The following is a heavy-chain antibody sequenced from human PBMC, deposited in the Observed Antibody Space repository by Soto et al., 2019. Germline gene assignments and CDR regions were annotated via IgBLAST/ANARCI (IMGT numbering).Heavy chain of an antibody. CDR2: IGSGGDT. V-gene: IGHV3-13*01. J-gene: IGHJ6*02. Sequence: EVQLVESGGGLVQPGGSLRLSCAASGFTLSSYDIHWVHQATGEGLAWVSGIGSGGDTHYADSVKGRFIISREDGKNSLYLQMHNLRVGDTAVYYCTRKTPPTGMEVWGQGATVTVSS. D-gene: IGHD3-9*01. CDR1: GFTLSSYD. CDR3: TRKTPPTGMEV.